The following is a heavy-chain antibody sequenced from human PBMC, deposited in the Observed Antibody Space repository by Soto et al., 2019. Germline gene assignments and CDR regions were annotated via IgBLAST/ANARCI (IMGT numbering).Heavy chain of an antibody. CDR3: ARGSFGAWSFRAYMDV. CDR2: IGTAGDP. Sequence: EVQLVESGGDLVQPGGSLRLSCAASGFTFSSYDMHWVRQAAGKGLEWVSAIGTAGDPYYTDSAKGRFTISRENAQNSLFLQMNSLRAGDTAVYYCARGSFGAWSFRAYMDVWGRGTTVTVSS. J-gene: IGHJ6*03. CDR1: GFTFSSYD. V-gene: IGHV3-13*05. D-gene: IGHD3-10*01.